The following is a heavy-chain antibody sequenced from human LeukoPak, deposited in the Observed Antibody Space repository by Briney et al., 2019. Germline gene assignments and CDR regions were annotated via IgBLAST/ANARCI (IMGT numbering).Heavy chain of an antibody. CDR1: GFTFSDYY. V-gene: IGHV3-11*01. CDR3: ARESAMRSITIFAFDY. Sequence: GGSLRLSCAASGFTFSDYYMSWIRQAPGKGLEWVSYISSSGSTIYYADSVKGRFTISRDNAKNSLYLQMNSLRAEDTAVYYCARESAMRSITIFAFDYWGQGTLVTVSS. J-gene: IGHJ4*02. CDR2: ISSSGSTI. D-gene: IGHD3-3*01.